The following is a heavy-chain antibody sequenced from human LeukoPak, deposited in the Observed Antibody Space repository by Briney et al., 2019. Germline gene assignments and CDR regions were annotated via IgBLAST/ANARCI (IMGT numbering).Heavy chain of an antibody. V-gene: IGHV3-23*01. J-gene: IGHJ4*02. D-gene: IGHD3-10*01. CDR2: IGGRDGST. CDR1: GVTFSSYG. Sequence: GGSLRLPCTASGVTFSSYGMSWVRQAPGKGLEWVSAIGGRDGSTYYADSVKGRFTISRDNSKNTLYVQMNSLRAEDTAVYYCAGYGSRSSYKAFDYWGQGTLVTVSS. CDR3: AGYGSRSSYKAFDY.